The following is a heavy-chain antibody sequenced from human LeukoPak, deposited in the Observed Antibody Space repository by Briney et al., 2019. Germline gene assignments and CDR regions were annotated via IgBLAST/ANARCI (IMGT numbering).Heavy chain of an antibody. CDR2: IIGSGRDT. V-gene: IGHV3-23*01. J-gene: IGHJ4*02. CDR1: GFTFSSYA. D-gene: IGHD2-8*02. CDR3: AKGTLGSCSGVTCYEFDY. Sequence: GGSLRLSCAASGFTFSSYAMNRVRQAPGKRLEWVSSIIGSGRDTYYADSVKGRITISRDNSKNTGYLQMNSLRAEDTALYYCAKGTLGSCSGVTCYEFDYWGQRTLVTVSS.